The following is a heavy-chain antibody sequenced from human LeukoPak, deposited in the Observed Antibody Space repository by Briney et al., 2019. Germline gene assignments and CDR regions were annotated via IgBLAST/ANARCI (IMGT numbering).Heavy chain of an antibody. D-gene: IGHD3-22*01. CDR1: GFTFSSHA. CDR2: IWYDGSNK. CDR3: ARDPTAYYDSSGYYLNTIDY. J-gene: IGHJ4*02. V-gene: IGHV3-33*08. Sequence: PGGSLRLSCAGSGFTFSSHAMSWVRQAPGKGLEWVAVIWYDGSNKYYVDSVKGRFTISRDNSKNTLYLQMNSLRAEDTAVYYCARDPTAYYDSSGYYLNTIDYWGQGTLVTVSS.